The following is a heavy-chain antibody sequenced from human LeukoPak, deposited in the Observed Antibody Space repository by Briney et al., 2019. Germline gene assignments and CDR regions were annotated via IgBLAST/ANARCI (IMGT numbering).Heavy chain of an antibody. CDR3: ARGGYYGSGNDFRFDP. Sequence: PSETLSLTCTVSGGSISSYYWSWIRQSPGKGLECIGYIHYTGSTNYNPSLKSRVTISVETSKNQFSLKLESVTAADTAVYYCARGGYYGSGNDFRFDPWGQGTLVTVSS. V-gene: IGHV4-59*01. J-gene: IGHJ5*02. D-gene: IGHD3-10*01. CDR1: GGSISSYY. CDR2: IHYTGST.